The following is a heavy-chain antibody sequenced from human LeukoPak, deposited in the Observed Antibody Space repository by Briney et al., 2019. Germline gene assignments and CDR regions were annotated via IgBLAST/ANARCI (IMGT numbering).Heavy chain of an antibody. Sequence: RGSPRLSCAASGFIFCRYAMTWVRQAPGQGMEWVSTISGSGGSTYQADSVRGRFTISRDNSKNTLYLQMNSLRAEDTAVYYCAKGDRGYCSGGSCYVDYWGQGTLVTVSS. CDR1: GFIFCRYA. CDR3: AKGDRGYCSGGSCYVDY. J-gene: IGHJ4*02. D-gene: IGHD2-15*01. V-gene: IGHV3-23*01. CDR2: ISGSGGST.